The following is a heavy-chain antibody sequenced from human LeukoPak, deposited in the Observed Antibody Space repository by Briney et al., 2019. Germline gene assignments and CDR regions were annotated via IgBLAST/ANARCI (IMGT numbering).Heavy chain of an antibody. CDR2: IYPSGGST. CDR3: ARVRYGGNSIGWFDP. D-gene: IGHD4-23*01. V-gene: IGHV1-46*01. J-gene: IGHJ5*02. Sequence: ASVKVSCKASGYTFTSYYMHWVRQAPGQGLEWMGIIYPSGGSTSYAQKFQGRVTMTRDTSTSTVYMELSSLRSEDTAVYYCARVRYGGNSIGWFDPWGQGTLVTVSS. CDR1: GYTFTSYY.